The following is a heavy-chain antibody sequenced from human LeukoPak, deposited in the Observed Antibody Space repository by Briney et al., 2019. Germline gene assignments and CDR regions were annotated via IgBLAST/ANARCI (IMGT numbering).Heavy chain of an antibody. J-gene: IGHJ5*01. Sequence: GGSLRLSCVGSGFMFHDYVMHWVRQVPGKGLEWVSGVGWNTDHIGYADSVKGRFTISRDNDANTLHLQMNSLRVEDTALYFCTRSPSFTLGGGYLDSWGRGSLVIVSS. CDR3: TRSPSFTLGGGYLDS. CDR2: VGWNTDHI. V-gene: IGHV3-9*01. D-gene: IGHD3-22*01. CDR1: GFMFHDYV.